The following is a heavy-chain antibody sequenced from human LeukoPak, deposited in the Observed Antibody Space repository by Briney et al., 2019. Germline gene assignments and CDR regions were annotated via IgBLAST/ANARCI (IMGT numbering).Heavy chain of an antibody. V-gene: IGHV1-2*02. D-gene: IGHD6-13*01. CDR1: GYTFTAYY. CDR2: INPNSGGT. CDR3: ATAPLNGYSSGWYSFDY. Sequence: ASVNVSCKASGYTFTAYYMHWVRQAPGQGLEWMGWINPNSGGTNYAQKFQDRVTMTRYTSISTAYMELHRLRSDDTAVYYCATAPLNGYSSGWYSFDYWGQGTLVTVSS. J-gene: IGHJ4*02.